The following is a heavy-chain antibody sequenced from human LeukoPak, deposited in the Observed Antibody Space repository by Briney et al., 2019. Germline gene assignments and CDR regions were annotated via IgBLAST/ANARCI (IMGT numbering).Heavy chain of an antibody. CDR1: GFTFSSYG. J-gene: IGHJ4*02. D-gene: IGHD6-6*01. CDR3: ARDPDSSPSLDY. CDR2: IWYDGSNK. V-gene: IGHV3-33*01. Sequence: GGSLRLSCAASGFTFSSYGMNWVRQAPGKGLEWVAVIWYDGSNKYYADSVKGRFTISRDNSKNTLYLQMNSLRPEDTAVYYCARDPDSSPSLDYWGQGTLVTVSS.